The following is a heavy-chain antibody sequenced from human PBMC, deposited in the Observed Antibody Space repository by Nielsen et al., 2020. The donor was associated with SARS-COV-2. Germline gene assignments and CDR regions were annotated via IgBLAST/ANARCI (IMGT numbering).Heavy chain of an antibody. CDR1: GYTFNNNG. V-gene: IGHV1-18*04. D-gene: IGHD1-26*01. CDR2: VSAYNANT. J-gene: IGHJ4*02. CDR3: ARDLWWELPDF. Sequence: ASVKVSCKASGYTFNNNGFSWVRQAPGQGLEWVGWVSAYNANTNYAQKLQGRVTMTTDTSTSTAYIELRSLTYADTAVYYCARDLWWELPDFWGQGTLVTVSS.